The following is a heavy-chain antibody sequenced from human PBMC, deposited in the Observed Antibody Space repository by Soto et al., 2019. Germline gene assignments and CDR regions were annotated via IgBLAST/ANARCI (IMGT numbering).Heavy chain of an antibody. D-gene: IGHD3-3*01. Sequence: SETLSLTCTVSGGSISSSSYYWCWIRQPPGKGLEWIGSIYYSGSTYYNPSLKSRVTISVDTSKNQFSLKLSSVTAADTAVYYCARLRGGGYYSYYFDYWGQGTLVTVSS. CDR3: ARLRGGGYYSYYFDY. V-gene: IGHV4-39*01. CDR1: GGSISSSSYY. CDR2: IYYSGST. J-gene: IGHJ4*02.